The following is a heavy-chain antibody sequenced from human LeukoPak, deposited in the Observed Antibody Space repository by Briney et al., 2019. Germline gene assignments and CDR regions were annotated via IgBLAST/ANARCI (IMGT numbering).Heavy chain of an antibody. CDR3: ARDRTWVTMTGAAFDI. V-gene: IGHV1-8*01. J-gene: IGHJ3*02. CDR2: MNPNSGNT. Sequence: ASVKVSCKASGYTFTSYDINWVRQATGQGLEWMGWMNPNSGNTGYAQKFQGRVTMTRNTSISTAYMELSWLRSDDTAVYYCARDRTWVTMTGAAFDIWGQGTMVTVSS. D-gene: IGHD3-22*01. CDR1: GYTFTSYD.